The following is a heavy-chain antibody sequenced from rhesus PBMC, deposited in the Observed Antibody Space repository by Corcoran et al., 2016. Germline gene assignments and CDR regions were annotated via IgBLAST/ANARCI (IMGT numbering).Heavy chain of an antibody. CDR1: GGSVSSSNW. CDR3: ARDSVTGTTCAFDF. J-gene: IGHJ3*01. CDR2: ISGSSGST. V-gene: IGHV4-65*01. Sequence: QVQLQESGPGLVKPSETLSLTCAVSGGSVSSSNWWSWIRQPPGKGLEWIGYISGSSGSTYYNPSLKRRVTISTDTSNSQFSLKLSSVTAADTAVYYCARDSVTGTTCAFDFWGQGLRVTVSS. D-gene: IGHD1-26*01.